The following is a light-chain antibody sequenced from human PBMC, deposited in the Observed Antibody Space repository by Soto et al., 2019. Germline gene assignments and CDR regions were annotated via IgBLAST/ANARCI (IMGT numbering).Light chain of an antibody. CDR1: SSDVGGYNY. Sequence: QSALTQPASVSGSPGQSSTISCTGTSSDVGGYNYVSWSQQHPGKAPQLMIYEVSNRPSGVSNRFSGSKSGNTASLTISGLQAEDEADYYCSSYTSSSTYVFGTGTQLTVL. J-gene: IGLJ1*01. CDR2: EVS. V-gene: IGLV2-14*01. CDR3: SSYTSSSTYV.